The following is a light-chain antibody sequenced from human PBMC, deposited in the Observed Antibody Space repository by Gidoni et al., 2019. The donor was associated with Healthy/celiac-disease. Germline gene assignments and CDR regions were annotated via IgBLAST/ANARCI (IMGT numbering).Light chain of an antibody. CDR3: QQRSNWPRYT. CDR1: RSVSSY. J-gene: IGKJ2*01. CDR2: DAS. Sequence: EIVFTQSPATLSSSPGERATLSCRASRSVSSYLAWYQQKPGQAPRLLIYDASNRATGIPARLSGSGSGTDFTLSISSLEPEDFAVYYCQQRSNWPRYTFGQGTKLEIK. V-gene: IGKV3-11*01.